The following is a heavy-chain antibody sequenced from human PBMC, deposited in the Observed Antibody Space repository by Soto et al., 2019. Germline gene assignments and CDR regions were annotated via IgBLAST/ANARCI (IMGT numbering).Heavy chain of an antibody. Sequence: QVQLVESGGGVVQPGRSLRLSCAASGFTFSSYAMHWVRQAPGKGLEWVAVISYDGSNKYYADSVKGRFTISRDNSKNTLYLQMISLRAEDTAVYYCARDREGLAARGGGLDYWGQGTLVTVSS. D-gene: IGHD6-6*01. CDR1: GFTFSSYA. V-gene: IGHV3-30-3*01. J-gene: IGHJ4*02. CDR2: ISYDGSNK. CDR3: ARDREGLAARGGGLDY.